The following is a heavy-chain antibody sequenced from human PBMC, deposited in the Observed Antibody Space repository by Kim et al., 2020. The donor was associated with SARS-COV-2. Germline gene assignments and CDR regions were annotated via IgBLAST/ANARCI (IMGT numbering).Heavy chain of an antibody. Sequence: GGSLRLSCAASGFTFSSYSMNWVRQAPGKGLEWVSSISSSSSYIYYADSVKGRFTISRDNAKNSLYLQMNSLRAEDTAVYYCAREGVLLWFGELLRAALDYWGQGTLVTVSS. CDR1: GFTFSSYS. V-gene: IGHV3-21*01. D-gene: IGHD3-10*01. CDR2: ISSSSSYI. J-gene: IGHJ4*02. CDR3: AREGVLLWFGELLRAALDY.